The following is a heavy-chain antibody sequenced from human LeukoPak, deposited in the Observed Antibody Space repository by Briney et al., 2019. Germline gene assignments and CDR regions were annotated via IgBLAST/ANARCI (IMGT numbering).Heavy chain of an antibody. CDR2: IYYSGST. CDR3: ARIEDYGGNSVNY. Sequence: PSETLSLTCTVSGGSISSYYWSWIRQPPGKGLEWIGYIYYSGSTNYNPSLKSRVTISVDTSKNQFSLKLSSVTAADTAVFYCARIEDYGGNSVNYWGQGTLVTVSS. V-gene: IGHV4-59*01. D-gene: IGHD4-23*01. CDR1: GGSISSYY. J-gene: IGHJ4*02.